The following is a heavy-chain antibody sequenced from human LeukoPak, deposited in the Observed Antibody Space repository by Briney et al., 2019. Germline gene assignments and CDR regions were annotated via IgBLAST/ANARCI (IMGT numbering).Heavy chain of an antibody. V-gene: IGHV4-59*08. J-gene: IGHJ2*01. CDR2: IYYSGST. D-gene: IGHD2-21*02. CDR3: ARTGDYCGGDCYPDWYFDL. Sequence: SETLSLTCTVSGGSISSYYWSWIRQPPGKGLEWIGYIYYSGSTNYNPSLKSRVTISVDTSKNQFSLKLSSVTAADTAVYYCARTGDYCGGDCYPDWYFDLWGRGTLVTVSS. CDR1: GGSISSYY.